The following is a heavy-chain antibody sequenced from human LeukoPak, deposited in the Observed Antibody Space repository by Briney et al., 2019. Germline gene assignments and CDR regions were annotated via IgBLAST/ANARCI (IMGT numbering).Heavy chain of an antibody. CDR2: ISSSGSTI. D-gene: IGHD3-10*02. V-gene: IGHV3-48*03. CDR1: GFTFDDYA. Sequence: GGSLRLSCAASGFTFDDYAMHWVRQAPGKGLEWASYISSSGSTIYYADSVKGRFTISRDNAKNSLYLQINSLRAEDTAVYYCAELGITMIGGVWGKGTTVTISS. J-gene: IGHJ6*04. CDR3: AELGITMIGGV.